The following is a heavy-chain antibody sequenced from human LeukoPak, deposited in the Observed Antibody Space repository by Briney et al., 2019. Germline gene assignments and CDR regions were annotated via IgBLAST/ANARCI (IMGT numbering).Heavy chain of an antibody. Sequence: PGRSLRLSCAGSGFTFSSYAIHWVRQAPGKGLEWVALISYDGGNEYYADSVKGRFTISRDDSKNTLFLQMNGLRVEDTAVYYCARDRNYQLLLFWSFDLWGRGTLVTVSS. CDR2: ISYDGGNE. V-gene: IGHV3-30-3*01. CDR3: ARDRNYQLLLFWSFDL. J-gene: IGHJ2*01. D-gene: IGHD2-2*01. CDR1: GFTFSSYA.